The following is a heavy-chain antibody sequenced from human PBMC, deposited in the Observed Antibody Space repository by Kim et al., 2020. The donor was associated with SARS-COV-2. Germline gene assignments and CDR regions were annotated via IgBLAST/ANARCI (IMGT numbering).Heavy chain of an antibody. D-gene: IGHD3-3*01. Sequence: RSRVTIYVDTSKNQFSLKLSSVTAADTAVYYCARAPLGDYDFWSGGYFDYWGQGTLVTVSS. J-gene: IGHJ4*02. V-gene: IGHV4-59*01. CDR3: ARAPLGDYDFWSGGYFDY.